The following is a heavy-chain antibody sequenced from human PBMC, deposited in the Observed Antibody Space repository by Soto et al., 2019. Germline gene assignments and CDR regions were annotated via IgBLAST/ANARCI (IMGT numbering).Heavy chain of an antibody. CDR3: ARHPSDFWFDP. CDR1: GGSFSGYY. Sequence: SETLSLTCAVYGGSFSGYYWTWIRQPPGTGLEWIGEINHSGSTNYNPSLKSRVTVSVDTSKNQFSLKLSSVTAADTAVYYCARHPSDFWFDPWGQGTLVTVSS. CDR2: INHSGST. V-gene: IGHV4-34*01. D-gene: IGHD2-21*02. J-gene: IGHJ5*02.